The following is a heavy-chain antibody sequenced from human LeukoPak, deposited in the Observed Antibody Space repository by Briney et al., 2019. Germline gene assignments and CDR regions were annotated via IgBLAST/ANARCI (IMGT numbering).Heavy chain of an antibody. CDR3: ARRLSGSYFFDY. D-gene: IGHD1-26*01. V-gene: IGHV3-73*01. J-gene: IGHJ4*02. CDR2: IRSKTNHYAT. Sequence: GGSLRLSCAASGFTFSGSAMHWVRQASGKGLEWVGRIRSKTNHYATAYAASVKGRFNISRDDSKNTAYLQMNSLKTEDTAVYYCARRLSGSYFFDYWGQGTLVTVSS. CDR1: GFTFSGSA.